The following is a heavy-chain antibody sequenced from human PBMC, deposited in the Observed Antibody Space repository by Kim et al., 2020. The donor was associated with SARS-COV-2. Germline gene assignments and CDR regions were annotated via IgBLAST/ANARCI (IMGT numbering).Heavy chain of an antibody. J-gene: IGHJ4*02. V-gene: IGHV3-23*01. Sequence: GGSLRLSCAASGFTFSSYAMSWVRQAPGKGLEWVSAISGSGGSTYYADSVKGRFTISRDNSKNTLYLQMNSLRAEDTAVYYCAKDYHIEYYYDSSGSSFDYWGQGTLVTVSS. D-gene: IGHD3-22*01. CDR3: AKDYHIEYYYDSSGSSFDY. CDR2: ISGSGGST. CDR1: GFTFSSYA.